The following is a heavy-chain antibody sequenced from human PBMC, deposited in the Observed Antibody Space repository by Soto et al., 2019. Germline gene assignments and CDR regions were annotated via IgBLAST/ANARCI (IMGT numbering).Heavy chain of an antibody. D-gene: IGHD1-26*01. V-gene: IGHV3-30-3*01. CDR1: GFTFSSYA. CDR3: ARDEWERGALGY. CDR2: ISYDGSNK. J-gene: IGHJ4*02. Sequence: QVQLVESGGGVVQPGRSLRLSCAASGFTFSSYAMHWVRQAPGKGLEWVAVISYDGSNKYYADSVKGRFTISRDNSKNTLYLQMNSLRAEDTAVYYCARDEWERGALGYWGQGTLVTVSS.